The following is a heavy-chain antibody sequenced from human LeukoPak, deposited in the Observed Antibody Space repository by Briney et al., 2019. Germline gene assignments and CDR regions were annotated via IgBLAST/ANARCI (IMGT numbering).Heavy chain of an antibody. J-gene: IGHJ5*02. CDR1: GFTFDDYA. CDR3: AKXVWSMVLSWFDP. CDR2: ISWNSGSI. D-gene: IGHD3-10*01. Sequence: PGGSLRLSCAASGFTFDDYAMHWVRQAPGKGLEWVSGISWNSGSIGYADSVKGRFTISRDNAKNSLYLQMNSLRAEDTALYYCAKXVWSMVLSWFDPWGQGTLVTVSS. V-gene: IGHV3-9*01.